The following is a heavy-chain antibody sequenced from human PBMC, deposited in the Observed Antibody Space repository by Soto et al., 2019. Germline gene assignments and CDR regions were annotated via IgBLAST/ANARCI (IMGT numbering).Heavy chain of an antibody. CDR1: GFTFSSYA. J-gene: IGHJ3*02. V-gene: IGHV3-30-3*01. CDR3: ARTAMVVNDAFDI. Sequence: ESGGGVVQPGRSLRLSCAASGFTFSSYAMHWVRQAPGKGLEWVAVISYDGSNKYYADYVKGRFTISRYNSKNTLFLQMNSLRAEDTAVYYCARTAMVVNDAFDIWGQGTMVTVSS. D-gene: IGHD5-18*01. CDR2: ISYDGSNK.